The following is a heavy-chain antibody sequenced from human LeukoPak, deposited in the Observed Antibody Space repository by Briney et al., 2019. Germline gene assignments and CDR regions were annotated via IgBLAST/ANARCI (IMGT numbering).Heavy chain of an antibody. J-gene: IGHJ5*02. CDR2: ISGSGGST. V-gene: IGHV3-23*01. D-gene: IGHD6-13*01. CDR3: AKSPDPLRQQLVGYWFDP. CDR1: GFTFSSYA. Sequence: GGSLRLSCAASGFTFSSYAMSWVRQAPGKGLEWVSAISGSGGSTYYADSVKGRFTISRDNSKNTLYLQMNSLRAEDTAVYYCAKSPDPLRQQLVGYWFDPWGQGTPVTVSS.